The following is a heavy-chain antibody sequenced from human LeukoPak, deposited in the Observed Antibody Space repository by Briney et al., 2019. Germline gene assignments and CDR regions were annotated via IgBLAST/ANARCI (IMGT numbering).Heavy chain of an antibody. D-gene: IGHD7-27*01. J-gene: IGHJ5*02. V-gene: IGHV1-8*03. CDR3: KTGGTHWFDP. CDR1: GYTFTDYY. Sequence: GASVKVSCKASGYTFTDYYLHWVRQATGQGLEWMGWMNPNSGNTGYAQKFQGRVTITRNTSISTAYMELSSLRSEDTAVYYCKTGGTHWFDPWGQGTLVTVSS. CDR2: MNPNSGNT.